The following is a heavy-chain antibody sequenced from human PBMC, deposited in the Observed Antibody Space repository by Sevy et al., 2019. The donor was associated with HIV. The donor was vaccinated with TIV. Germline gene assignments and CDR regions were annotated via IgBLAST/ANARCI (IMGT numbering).Heavy chain of an antibody. Sequence: GGSLRLSCAASGFTFSRNAMSWVRQAPGKGLEWASGITGSGGSTYYADSVKGRFTISRDNSKNTLYLQMNSLRVEDTAVYYCAKVGYCSSTSCDSIYYGMDVWGQGTTVTVSS. J-gene: IGHJ6*02. V-gene: IGHV3-23*01. D-gene: IGHD2-2*02. CDR1: GFTFSRNA. CDR2: ITGSGGST. CDR3: AKVGYCSSTSCDSIYYGMDV.